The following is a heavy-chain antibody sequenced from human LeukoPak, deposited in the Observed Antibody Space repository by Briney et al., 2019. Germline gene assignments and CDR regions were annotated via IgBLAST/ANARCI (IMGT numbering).Heavy chain of an antibody. D-gene: IGHD2-2*02. CDR2: ISSSSTYI. V-gene: IGHV3-21*01. Sequence: GGSLRLSCAASGFTFSSYNMNWVRQAPGEGLEWVSSISSSSTYIYYADSVKGRFTISRDNAKNSLYLQMNSLRAGDTAVYSCARSGHTYDGFDIWGQGTMVTVSS. J-gene: IGHJ3*02. CDR3: ARSGHTYDGFDI. CDR1: GFTFSSYN.